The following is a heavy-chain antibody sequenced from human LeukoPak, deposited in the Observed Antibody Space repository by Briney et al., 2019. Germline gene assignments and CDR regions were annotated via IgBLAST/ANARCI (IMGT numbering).Heavy chain of an antibody. CDR2: INHNGST. J-gene: IGHJ4*02. CDR3: FQAEAGIRYSTFGDPVDHYFDY. Sequence: SPTLSPTCAVYGGSFTGYYWSWIRQHPRDWLEWTGEINHNGSTNYKPSLKSRVTISVDTSKNQFSLKLSSVTAADTAVYFFFQAEAGIRYSTFGDPVDHYFDYWGQGTLVTVSS. D-gene: IGHD3-9*01. CDR1: GGSFTGYY. V-gene: IGHV4-34*01.